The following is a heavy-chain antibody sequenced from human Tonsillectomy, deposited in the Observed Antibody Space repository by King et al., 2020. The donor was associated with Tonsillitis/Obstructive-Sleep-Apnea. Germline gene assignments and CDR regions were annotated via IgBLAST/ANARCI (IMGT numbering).Heavy chain of an antibody. CDR2: IYPGDSYT. V-gene: IGHV5-51*01. CDR1: GYSFTSYW. J-gene: IGHJ6*03. CDR3: ARLGGLVPSYYYYYMDV. D-gene: IGHD3/OR15-3a*01. Sequence: VQLVESGAEVKKPGESLKISCKGSGYSFTSYWIGWGRQMPGKGLEWMGIIYPGDSYTRYSPSFQGQVTIPADKSIRTADLQWSSLKASDTAMYYCARLGGLVPSYYYYYMDVWGKGTTVTVSS.